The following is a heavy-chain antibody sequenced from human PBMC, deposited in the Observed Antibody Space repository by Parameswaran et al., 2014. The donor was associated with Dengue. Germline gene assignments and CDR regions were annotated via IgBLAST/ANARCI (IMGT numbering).Heavy chain of an antibody. D-gene: IGHD3-10*01. CDR3: ARRTMVRGVWAFDI. CDR2: IYPGDSDT. V-gene: IGHV5-51*01. Sequence: VRQMPGKGLEWMGIIYPGDSDTRYSPSFQGQVTISADKSISTAYLQWSSLKASDTAMYYCARRTMVRGVWAFDIWGQGTMGHRLL. J-gene: IGHJ3*02.